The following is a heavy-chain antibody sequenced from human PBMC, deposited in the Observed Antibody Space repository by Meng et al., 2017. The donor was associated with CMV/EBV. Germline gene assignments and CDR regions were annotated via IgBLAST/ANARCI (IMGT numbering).Heavy chain of an antibody. V-gene: IGHV4-34*01. J-gene: IGHJ4*02. CDR2: INHSGST. Sequence: SETLSLTCAVYGGSFSGYYWSWIRQPPGKGLEWIGEINHSGSTNYNPSLKSRVTISVDTSKNQFSLKLSSVTAADTAVYYCARDVYYYDSSGYYIDYWGQGTLVTVSS. CDR3: ARDVYYYDSSGYYIDY. CDR1: GGSFSGYY. D-gene: IGHD3-22*01.